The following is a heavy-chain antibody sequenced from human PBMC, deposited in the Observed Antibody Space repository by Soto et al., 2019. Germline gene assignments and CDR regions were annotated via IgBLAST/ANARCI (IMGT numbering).Heavy chain of an antibody. CDR3: ARERYYYDSSGYYYEPDYFVY. J-gene: IGHJ4*02. CDR1: GFTFSSYG. D-gene: IGHD3-22*01. V-gene: IGHV3-23*01. CDR2: VSSGGGSK. Sequence: GSLRLSCAASGFTFSSYGMRWVRQATGKGLAWLSAVSSGGGSKVYADSVKGRFAISRDKSKNTLYLQMNSLRAEDSAVDYCARERYYYDSSGYYYEPDYFVYGGQGSLVTVSS.